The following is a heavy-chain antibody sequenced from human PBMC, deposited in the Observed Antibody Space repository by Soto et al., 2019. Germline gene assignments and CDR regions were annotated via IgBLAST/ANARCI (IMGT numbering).Heavy chain of an antibody. CDR3: AKGSIADPDAFDI. V-gene: IGHV3-23*01. CDR1: GFTFSSYA. CDR2: ISGSGGST. J-gene: IGHJ3*02. Sequence: GGSLRLSCVASGFTFSSYAMSWVRQAPGKGLEWVSAISGSGGSTYYADSVKGRFTISRDNSKNTLYLQMNSLRAEDTAVYYCAKGSIADPDAFDIWGQGTMVTVSS. D-gene: IGHD6-6*01.